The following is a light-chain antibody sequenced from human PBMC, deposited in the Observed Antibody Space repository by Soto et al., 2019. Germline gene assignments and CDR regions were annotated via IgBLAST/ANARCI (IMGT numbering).Light chain of an antibody. Sequence: DVQMTQSPSSLSASVGDRVTITCRASQDINSYLAWYQQKPGNAPKSLIYAASSLQTGVPSRFSGSESGTDFTLTISNLHPEDSATYYCQKYNIYPLTVGGGPKVEIK. V-gene: IGKV1D-16*01. CDR1: QDINSY. J-gene: IGKJ4*01. CDR2: AAS. CDR3: QKYNIYPLT.